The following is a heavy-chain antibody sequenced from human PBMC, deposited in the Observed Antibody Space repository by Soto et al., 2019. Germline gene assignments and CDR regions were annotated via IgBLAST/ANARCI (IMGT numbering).Heavy chain of an antibody. D-gene: IGHD1-26*01. CDR1: GFTFRNYD. CDR2: ISYDGTNK. V-gene: IGHV3-30*18. CDR3: AKVQGGSPWTHDY. J-gene: IGHJ4*02. Sequence: GGSLRLSCAASGFTFRNYDIHWVRQAPGKGLEWVAIISYDGTNKYYADSVKGRFTISRDNSKNTLYLQMNSLRAEDTAVYYCAKVQGGSPWTHDYWGQGTLVTVSS.